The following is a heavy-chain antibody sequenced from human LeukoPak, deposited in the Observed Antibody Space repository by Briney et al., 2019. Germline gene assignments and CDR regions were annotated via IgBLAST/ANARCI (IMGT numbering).Heavy chain of an antibody. CDR2: IIPIFGTA. CDR3: ARTRSSSSSWYGQFDY. V-gene: IGHV1-69*06. Sequence: GASVKVSCKVSGGTFSSYAISWVRQAPGQGLEWMGGIIPIFGTANYAQKFQGRVTITADKSTSTAYMELSSLRSEDTAVYYCARTRSSSSSWYGQFDYWGQGTLVTVSS. CDR1: GGTFSSYA. D-gene: IGHD6-13*01. J-gene: IGHJ4*02.